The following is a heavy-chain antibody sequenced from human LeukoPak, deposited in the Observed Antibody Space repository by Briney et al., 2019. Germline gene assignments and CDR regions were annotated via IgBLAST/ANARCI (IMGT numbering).Heavy chain of an antibody. Sequence: SGTLSLTCTVSGGSIGLYYWTWIRQPPGKGLEWIGYIFTAGNTNYNPSLKSRVTMSIDTSESQFSLNLSSVTAADTAVYFCARQSLWKGYYMDVWGKGTTVTVSS. CDR2: IFTAGNT. J-gene: IGHJ6*03. V-gene: IGHV4-4*09. D-gene: IGHD3-10*01. CDR3: ARQSLWKGYYMDV. CDR1: GGSIGLYY.